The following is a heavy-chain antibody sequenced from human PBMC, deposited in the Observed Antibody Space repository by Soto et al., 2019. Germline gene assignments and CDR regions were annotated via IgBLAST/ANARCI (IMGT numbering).Heavy chain of an antibody. CDR2: IYHSGST. D-gene: IGHD6-25*01. J-gene: IGHJ6*02. Sequence: SEALSLTCGVSAGSISRGGYPLSWLRQPAGKGLEWIGYIYHSGSTYYNPSLKSRDTISVDRSQNQFSLKLSSVTAADTAVYYCARAARQYSYYGMDVWGQGTTVT. CDR1: AGSISRGGYP. V-gene: IGHV4-30-2*01. CDR3: ARAARQYSYYGMDV.